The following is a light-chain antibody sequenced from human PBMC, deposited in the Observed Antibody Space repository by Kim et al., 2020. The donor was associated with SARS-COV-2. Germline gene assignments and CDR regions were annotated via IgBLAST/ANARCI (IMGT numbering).Light chain of an antibody. Sequence: GQSMPMSCTGTSTDVGRYNLVAWYQQHPDKAPKLLIYEVSKRPSGVSNRFSGSKSGNAASLTISGLQADDEADYDCCSYAGSGTFLFGGGTQLTVL. CDR2: EVS. CDR3: CSYAGSGTFL. CDR1: STDVGRYNL. V-gene: IGLV2-23*02. J-gene: IGLJ2*01.